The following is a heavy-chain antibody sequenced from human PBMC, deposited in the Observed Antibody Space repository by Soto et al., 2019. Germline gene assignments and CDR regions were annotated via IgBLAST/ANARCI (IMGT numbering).Heavy chain of an antibody. J-gene: IGHJ3*02. D-gene: IGHD2-15*01. CDR2: INHSGST. Sequence: QVQLQQWGAGLLKPSETLSLTCAVYGGSFSGYYWSWIRQPPGKGLEWIGEINHSGSTNYSPSLKSRVTISVDTSKNQFSLKLSSVTAADTAVYYCARALVVVVAAAASDAFDIWGQGTMVTVSS. CDR3: ARALVVVVAAAASDAFDI. V-gene: IGHV4-34*01. CDR1: GGSFSGYY.